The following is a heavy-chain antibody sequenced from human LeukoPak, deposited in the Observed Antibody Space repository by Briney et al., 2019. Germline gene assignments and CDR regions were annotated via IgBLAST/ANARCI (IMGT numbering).Heavy chain of an antibody. CDR2: IYYSGST. D-gene: IGHD6-6*01. V-gene: IGHV4-39*01. J-gene: IGHJ6*03. CDR3: ARLIGYSSSYYYMDV. Sequence: PSETLSLTCTVSGGSISSSSYYWGWIRQPPGKGLEWIGSIYYSGSTYYNPSLKSRVTISVDTSKNQFSLKLSSVTAADTAVYYCARLIGYSSSYYYMDVGGKGTTVTVSS. CDR1: GGSISSSSYY.